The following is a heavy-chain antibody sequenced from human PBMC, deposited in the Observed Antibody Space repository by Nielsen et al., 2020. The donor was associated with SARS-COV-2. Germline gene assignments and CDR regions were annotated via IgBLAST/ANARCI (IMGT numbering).Heavy chain of an antibody. CDR3: ARLLTNTGNYFRFDP. Sequence: SETLSLTCNVSGGSIRSFFWSWLRQPPGKGLEWNGEIYHSGNTNYNPSLKSRVTISVDKSKNQFSLRLISVTAADTAVYYCARLLTNTGNYFRFDPWGPGTLVTVSS. D-gene: IGHD1-26*01. V-gene: IGHV4/OR15-8*01. J-gene: IGHJ5*02. CDR2: IYHSGNT. CDR1: GGSIRSFF.